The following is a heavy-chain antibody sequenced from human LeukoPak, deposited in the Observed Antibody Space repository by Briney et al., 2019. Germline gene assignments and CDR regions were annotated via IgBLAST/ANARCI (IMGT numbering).Heavy chain of an antibody. CDR3: AKVGLGNTAIHI. CDR1: GYTFPNYD. Sequence: ASVKVSCKASGYTFPNYDINWVRQATGQGLEWMGWVNFNSGNTGYAQKFQGRVTMTRNTAISTVYMELSNLKSEDTAIYYCAKVGLGNTAIHIWGQGTMVTVSS. V-gene: IGHV1-8*01. J-gene: IGHJ3*02. D-gene: IGHD5-18*01. CDR2: VNFNSGNT.